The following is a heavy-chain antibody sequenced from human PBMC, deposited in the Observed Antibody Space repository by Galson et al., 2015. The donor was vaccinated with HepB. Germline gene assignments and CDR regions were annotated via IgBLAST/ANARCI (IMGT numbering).Heavy chain of an antibody. CDR3: ASTVSSGYFYHLDY. V-gene: IGHV4-59*08. CDR1: GGSISSYY. J-gene: IGHJ4*02. D-gene: IGHD3-22*01. CDR2: IYYSGST. Sequence: ETLSLTCTVSGGSISSYYWSWIRQPPGKGLEWIGYIYYSGSTNYNPSLKSRVTISVDTSKNQFSLKLSSVTAADTAVYYCASTVSSGYFYHLDYWGQGTLVTVSS.